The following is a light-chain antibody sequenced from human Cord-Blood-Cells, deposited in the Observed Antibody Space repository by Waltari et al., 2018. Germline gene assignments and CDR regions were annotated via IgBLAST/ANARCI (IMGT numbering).Light chain of an antibody. V-gene: IGKV1-39*01. CDR1: QSISSY. J-gene: IGKJ4*01. CDR2: AAS. Sequence: QSPSSLSASVGDRVTITCRASQSISSYLNWYQQKPGKAPKLLIYAASSLQSGVPSRFSGSGSGTDFTLTISSLQPEDFATYYCQQSYSTPPAFGGGTKVEIK. CDR3: QQSYSTPPA.